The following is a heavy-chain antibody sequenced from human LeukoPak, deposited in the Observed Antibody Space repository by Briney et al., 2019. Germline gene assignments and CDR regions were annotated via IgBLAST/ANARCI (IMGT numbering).Heavy chain of an antibody. J-gene: IGHJ4*02. V-gene: IGHV1-2*02. Sequence: ASVKVSCKASGYTFTGYYMHWVRQAPGQGLEWMGWINPNSGGTNYAQKFQGRVTMTRDTSISTAYMELSRLRSDDTAVYYCARARHYYDSSGYLSFDYWGQGTLVTVSS. CDR2: INPNSGGT. D-gene: IGHD3-22*01. CDR3: ARARHYYDSSGYLSFDY. CDR1: GYTFTGYY.